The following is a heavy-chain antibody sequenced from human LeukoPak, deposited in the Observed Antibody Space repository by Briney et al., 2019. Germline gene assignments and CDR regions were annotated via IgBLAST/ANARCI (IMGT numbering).Heavy chain of an antibody. CDR1: GGSISSGGYY. Sequence: SETLSLSCTVSGGSISSGGYYWSWIRQHPGKGLEWIGYIYYSGSTYYNPSLKSRVTISVDTSKNQFSLKLSSVTAADTAVYYCARVSYGKSGDYWGQGTLVTVSS. CDR3: ARVSYGKSGDY. CDR2: IYYSGST. D-gene: IGHD5-18*01. J-gene: IGHJ4*02. V-gene: IGHV4-31*03.